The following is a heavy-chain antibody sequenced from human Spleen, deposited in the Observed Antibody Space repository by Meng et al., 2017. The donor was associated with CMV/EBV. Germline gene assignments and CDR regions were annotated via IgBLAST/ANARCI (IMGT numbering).Heavy chain of an antibody. CDR1: GYTFTSYD. V-gene: IGHV1-8*01. J-gene: IGHJ6*02. CDR2: MNPNSGST. Sequence: ASVKVSCKASGYTFTSYDINWVRQATGQGLEWMGWMNPNSGSTDYAQKFQGRVTMTRNTSIRTAYMELSSLTSEDTAVYYCANGLVVPAAPLNYYYYGMDVWGQGTTVTVSS. D-gene: IGHD2-2*01. CDR3: ANGLVVPAAPLNYYYYGMDV.